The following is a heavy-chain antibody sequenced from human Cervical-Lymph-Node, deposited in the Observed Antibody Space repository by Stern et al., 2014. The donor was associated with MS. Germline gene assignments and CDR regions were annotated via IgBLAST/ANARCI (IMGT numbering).Heavy chain of an antibody. J-gene: IGHJ1*01. Sequence: VQLVQSGAEVKQPGSSVQVSCKASGGTFGGYAVSCVRQAPRQGLEWMGGIVPMFGTANYAQKFQDRVIMTADASTSTAYMELSSLTSEDTAVYYCTRDEGHAEYYQHWGQGTLITVSS. CDR1: GGTFGGYA. CDR3: TRDEGHAEYYQH. CDR2: IVPMFGTA. V-gene: IGHV1-69*01.